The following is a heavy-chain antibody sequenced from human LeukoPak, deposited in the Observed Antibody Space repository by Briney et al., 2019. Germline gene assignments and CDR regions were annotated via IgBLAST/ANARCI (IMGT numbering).Heavy chain of an antibody. CDR3: AKDQWLRLRGLDY. J-gene: IGHJ4*02. V-gene: IGHV3-23*01. CDR2: ISGSGGST. CDR1: GFTFSSYG. D-gene: IGHD5-12*01. Sequence: SGGTLRLSCAASGFTFSSYGMSWVRQAPGKGLEWVSAISGSGGSTYYADSVKGRFTISRDNSKNTLYLQMNSLRAEDTAVYYCAKDQWLRLRGLDYWGQGTLVTVSS.